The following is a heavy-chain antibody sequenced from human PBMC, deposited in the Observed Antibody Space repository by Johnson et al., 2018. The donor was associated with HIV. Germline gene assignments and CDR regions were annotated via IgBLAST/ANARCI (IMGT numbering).Heavy chain of an antibody. CDR1: GFTFSSYW. D-gene: IGHD6-13*01. J-gene: IGHJ3*02. CDR2: INQDGRSK. CDR3: ARERIGYSSSGDAFDI. Sequence: VQLVESGGGLVQPGVSLRLSCAASGFTFSSYWMHWVRQAPGKGLVWVSRINQDGRSKTYADSVKGRFTISRDNAKNTLYLQMNSQRTEDTAVYYCARERIGYSSSGDAFDIWGQGTMVTVSS. V-gene: IGHV3-74*01.